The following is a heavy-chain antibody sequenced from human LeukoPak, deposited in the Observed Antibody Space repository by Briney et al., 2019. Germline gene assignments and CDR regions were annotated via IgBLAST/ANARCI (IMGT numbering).Heavy chain of an antibody. CDR3: ARGASSSGWSFDY. J-gene: IGHJ4*02. D-gene: IGHD6-19*01. V-gene: IGHV3-21*01. Sequence: GGSLRLSCAASGFTFSSYSMNWVRQAPGKGLEWVSSISNSSSYIYYADSVKGRFTISRDNAENSLYLQMNSLRAEDTAVYYCARGASSSGWSFDYWGQGTLVTVSS. CDR1: GFTFSSYS. CDR2: ISNSSSYI.